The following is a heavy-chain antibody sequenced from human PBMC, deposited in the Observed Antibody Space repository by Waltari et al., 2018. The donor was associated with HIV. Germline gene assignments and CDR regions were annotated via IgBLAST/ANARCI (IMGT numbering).Heavy chain of an antibody. Sequence: QVQLVESGGGVVQPGPYLPLSCAASGFTFSHVAIHWVRQSTGKGLEWLAVFWSDGAEISYADSVKGRFTVSKDSSQKTLYLHLTSLRAEDTALYYCARGYSSSRWIPLYHWGRGTLVTVSS. D-gene: IGHD6-6*01. V-gene: IGHV3-33*01. CDR1: GFTFSHVA. J-gene: IGHJ4*02. CDR2: FWSDGAEI. CDR3: ARGYSSSRWIPLYH.